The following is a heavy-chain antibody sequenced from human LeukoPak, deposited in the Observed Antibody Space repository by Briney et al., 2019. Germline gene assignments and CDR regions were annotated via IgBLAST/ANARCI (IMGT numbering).Heavy chain of an antibody. J-gene: IGHJ4*02. Sequence: ASVKVSCKASGYTFTGYYMHWVRQAPGQGLELIGWINPNSGGTNYAQKFQGRVTMTRDTSISTAYMELSRLRSDDTAVYYCARVGARITMVRGGINKYYFDYWGQGTLVTVSS. CDR1: GYTFTGYY. CDR3: ARVGARITMVRGGINKYYFDY. D-gene: IGHD3-10*01. CDR2: INPNSGGT. V-gene: IGHV1-2*02.